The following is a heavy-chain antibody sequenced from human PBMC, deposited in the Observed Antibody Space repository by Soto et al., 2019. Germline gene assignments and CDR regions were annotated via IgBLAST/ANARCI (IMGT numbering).Heavy chain of an antibody. CDR2: ISHDGSNK. CDR1: GFIFISYG. CDR3: AKLIGGVKAIGGTGNWLDP. D-gene: IGHD3-3*01. Sequence: GGSLRLSCAASGFIFISYGMYWIRQAPGKGLEWVAGISHDGSNKYYGDSVKGRCTISRDNSKNTLFLQIDSLRAEDTAVYYCAKLIGGVKAIGGTGNWLDPWGQGTLVTVSS. V-gene: IGHV3-30*18. J-gene: IGHJ5*02.